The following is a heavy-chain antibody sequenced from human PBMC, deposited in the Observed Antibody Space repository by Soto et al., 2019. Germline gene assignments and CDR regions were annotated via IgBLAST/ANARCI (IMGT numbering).Heavy chain of an antibody. D-gene: IGHD5-12*01. Sequence: QVQLVQSGAEVKKPGASVKVSCKASGYTFTSYYMHWVRQAPGQGLEWMGIINPSGGSPSYAQKVPGRVTTASDTSTSRVYVALSSLRSEDTGVYCCARAMEELATFDDAFDIWGQGTMVTVSS. CDR2: INPSGGSP. CDR1: GYTFTSYY. CDR3: ARAMEELATFDDAFDI. J-gene: IGHJ3*02. V-gene: IGHV1-46*03.